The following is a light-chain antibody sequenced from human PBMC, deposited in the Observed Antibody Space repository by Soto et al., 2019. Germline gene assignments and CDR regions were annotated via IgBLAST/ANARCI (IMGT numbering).Light chain of an antibody. CDR3: QVWDSSSGVI. CDR2: DDR. Sequence: SYELTQPPSVSVAPGQTASITCGGTNIGSKSVHWYQQKPGQAPVLLVYDDRDRPSGIPERFSGSNSGNTATLTISRVEAGDEADYFCQVWDSSSGVIFGGGTKVTVL. V-gene: IGLV3-21*02. J-gene: IGLJ2*01. CDR1: NIGSKS.